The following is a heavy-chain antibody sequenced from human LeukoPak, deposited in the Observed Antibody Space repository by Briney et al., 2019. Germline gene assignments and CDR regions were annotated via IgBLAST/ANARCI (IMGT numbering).Heavy chain of an antibody. J-gene: IGHJ3*02. CDR3: AREGSSGDAFDI. CDR1: GFTFSSYE. CDR2: ISSSGSTI. V-gene: IGHV3-48*03. Sequence: GGSLRLSCAASGFTFSSYEMTWVRQAPGKGLEWVSYISSSGSTIYYADSVKGRFTISRDNAKNSLYLQMNSLRAEDTAVYYCAREGSSGDAFDIWGQGTMVTVSS. D-gene: IGHD6-13*01.